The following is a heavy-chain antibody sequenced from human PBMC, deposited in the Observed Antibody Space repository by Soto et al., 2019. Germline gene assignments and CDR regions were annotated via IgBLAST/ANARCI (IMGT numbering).Heavy chain of an antibody. Sequence: QVQLVESGGGVVQPGRSLRLSCAASGFTFSSYGMHWVRQAPGKGLEWVAVISYDGSNKYYADSVKGRFTISRDNSKNTLYLQMNSLRAEDTAVYYCAKDRPVSPIWGQGTLVTVSS. CDR2: ISYDGSNK. CDR1: GFTFSSYG. CDR3: AKDRPVSPI. V-gene: IGHV3-30*18. J-gene: IGHJ4*02.